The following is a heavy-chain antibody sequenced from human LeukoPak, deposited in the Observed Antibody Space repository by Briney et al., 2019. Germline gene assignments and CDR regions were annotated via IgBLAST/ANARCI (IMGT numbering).Heavy chain of an antibody. V-gene: IGHV4-34*01. Sequence: SETLSLTCAVYGGSFSGYYWSWIRQPPGKGLEWIGEINHSGSTNYNPSLKSRVTISVDTSKNQFSLKLSSVTAADTAVYHCARPGRVAATYNWFDPWGQGTLVTVSS. CDR3: ARPGRVAATYNWFDP. J-gene: IGHJ5*02. D-gene: IGHD2-15*01. CDR2: INHSGST. CDR1: GGSFSGYY.